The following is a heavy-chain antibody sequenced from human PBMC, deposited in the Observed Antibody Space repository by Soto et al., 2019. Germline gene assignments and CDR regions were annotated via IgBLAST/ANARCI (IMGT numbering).Heavy chain of an antibody. CDR3: ARDRGGYSPDY. Sequence: QVQLQESGPGLVKPSETLSLTCAVSGVSISSADYYWSWIRQHPGKGLEWIGYISYSGKTYYKPSLKSRLTISLDTSKNQFTLKPTSVTAADTAVYYCARDRGGYSPDYWGQGTLVTVSS. J-gene: IGHJ4*02. CDR2: ISYSGKT. CDR1: GVSISSADYY. V-gene: IGHV4-31*11. D-gene: IGHD5-12*01.